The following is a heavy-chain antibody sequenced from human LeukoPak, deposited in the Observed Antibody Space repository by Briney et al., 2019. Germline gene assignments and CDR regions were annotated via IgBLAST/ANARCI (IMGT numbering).Heavy chain of an antibody. D-gene: IGHD4-17*01. J-gene: IGHJ3*02. CDR1: GYSISSGYY. CDR3: ARADDYGDYGAFDI. Sequence: SETLSLTCTVSGYSISSGYYWGWIRQPPGKGLEWIGSIYHSGSTNYNPSLKSRVTISVDTSKNQFSLKLSSVTAADTAVYYCARADDYGDYGAFDIWGQGTMVTVSS. V-gene: IGHV4-38-2*02. CDR2: IYHSGST.